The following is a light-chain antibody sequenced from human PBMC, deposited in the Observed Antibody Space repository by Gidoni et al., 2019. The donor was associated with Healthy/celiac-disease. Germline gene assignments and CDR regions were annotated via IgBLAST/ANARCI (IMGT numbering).Light chain of an antibody. Sequence: EIVLTQSPGTLSLSPGERATLSCRASQSVSSSYLAWYQQKPGQAPRLLIYGASSRATGIPDRVSGSGSGTDFTRTISRLEPEDCAVYYCQQYGSSPKLTFGGGTKVEIK. J-gene: IGKJ4*01. CDR3: QQYGSSPKLT. CDR1: QSVSSSY. CDR2: GAS. V-gene: IGKV3-20*01.